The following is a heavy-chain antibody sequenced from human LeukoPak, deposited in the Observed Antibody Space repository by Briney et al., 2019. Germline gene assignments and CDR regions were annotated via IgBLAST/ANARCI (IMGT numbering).Heavy chain of an antibody. V-gene: IGHV4-39*07. CDR2: IYYSGST. CDR1: GGSISSSSYY. D-gene: IGHD6-19*01. CDR3: ARLGVAGPPYYFDY. J-gene: IGHJ4*02. Sequence: PSETLSLTCTVSGGSISSSSYYWGWIHQPPGKGLEWIGSIYYSGSTYYNPSLKSRVTISVDTSKNQFSLKLSSVTAADTAVYYCARLGVAGPPYYFDYWGQGTLVTVSS.